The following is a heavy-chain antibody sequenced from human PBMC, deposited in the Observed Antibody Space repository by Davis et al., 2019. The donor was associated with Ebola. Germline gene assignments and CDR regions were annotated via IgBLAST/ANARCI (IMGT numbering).Heavy chain of an antibody. CDR2: IYHSGST. V-gene: IGHV4-59*12. Sequence: SETLSLTCTVSGGSISSYYWSWIRQPPGKGLEWIGYIYHSGSTSYNSSLKSRATISVDTSKNQFYLNLRSVTAADTAVYYCAREDAWYNWFDPWGQGTLVTVSS. CDR3: AREDAWYNWFDP. CDR1: GGSISSYY. J-gene: IGHJ5*02.